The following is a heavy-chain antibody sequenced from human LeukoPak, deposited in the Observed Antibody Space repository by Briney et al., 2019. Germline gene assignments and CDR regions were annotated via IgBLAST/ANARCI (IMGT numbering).Heavy chain of an antibody. V-gene: IGHV4-30-2*01. CDR1: GDSISSGAYS. CDR2: IYRGGST. J-gene: IGHJ5*02. D-gene: IGHD6-19*01. CDR3: ARRALAGYWFDP. Sequence: SETLSLTCAVSGDSISSGAYSWSWIRQTPGRGLEWIGYIYRGGSTYYNPSLKSRVALSLDRSQNQFSLSVSSVTAADTAVYYCARRALAGYWFDPRGQGTLVTVSS.